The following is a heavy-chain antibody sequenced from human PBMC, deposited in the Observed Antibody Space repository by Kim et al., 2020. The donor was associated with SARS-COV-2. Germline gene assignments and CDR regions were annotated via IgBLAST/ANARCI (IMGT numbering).Heavy chain of an antibody. CDR1: GGSFSGYY. D-gene: IGHD3-22*01. CDR2: INHSGST. CDR3: ARAAYYYDSSGYLDY. J-gene: IGHJ4*02. Sequence: SETLSLTCAVYGGSFSGYYWSWIRQPPGKGLEWIGEINHSGSTNYNPSLKSRVTISVDTSKNQFSLKLSSVTAADTAVYYCARAAYYYDSSGYLDYWGQGTLVTVSS. V-gene: IGHV4-34*01.